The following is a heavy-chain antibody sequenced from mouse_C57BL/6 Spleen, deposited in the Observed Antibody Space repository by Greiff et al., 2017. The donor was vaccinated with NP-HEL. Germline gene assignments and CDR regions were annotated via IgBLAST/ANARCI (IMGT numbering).Heavy chain of an antibody. Sequence: QVQLKESGAELMKPGASVKLSCKATGYTFTGYWIEWVKQRPGHGLEWIGEILPGSGSTNYNEKFKGKATFTADTSSNTAYMRLSSLTTEDSAIYYCARRGLRAWFAYWGQGTLVTVSA. V-gene: IGHV1-9*01. CDR1: GYTFTGYW. CDR3: ARRGLRAWFAY. J-gene: IGHJ3*01. CDR2: ILPGSGST. D-gene: IGHD1-1*01.